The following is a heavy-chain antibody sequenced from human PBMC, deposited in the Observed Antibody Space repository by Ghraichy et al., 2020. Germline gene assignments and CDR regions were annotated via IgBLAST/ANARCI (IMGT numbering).Heavy chain of an antibody. J-gene: IGHJ4*02. V-gene: IGHV4-59*01. D-gene: IGHD1-26*01. CDR1: GGSISSYY. CDR2: IYYSGST. Sequence: SQTLSLTCTVSGGSISSYYWSWIRQPPGKGLEWIGYIYYSGSTNYNPSLKSRVTISVDTSKNQFSLKLSSVTAADTAVYYCARDRWELRDWGQGTLVTVSS. CDR3: ARDRWELRD.